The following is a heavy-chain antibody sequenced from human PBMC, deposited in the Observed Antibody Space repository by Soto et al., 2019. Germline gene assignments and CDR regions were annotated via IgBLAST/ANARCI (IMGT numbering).Heavy chain of an antibody. D-gene: IGHD2-2*01. J-gene: IGHJ6*02. CDR2: ISAYNGNS. CDR1: GYTFTSYG. V-gene: IGHV1-18*01. Sequence: QVQLVQSGAEVKKPGASVKVSCKASGYTFTSYGISWVRQAPGQGLEWVGWISAYNGNSNFAQKYHGRVTTTPDTSTSTAYMEMSSLRSDDTAVYYCARIADCSTTSCSFPSRFHIRGYYYYYGLDVWGQGTTVTVSS. CDR3: ARIADCSTTSCSFPSRFHIRGYYYYYGLDV.